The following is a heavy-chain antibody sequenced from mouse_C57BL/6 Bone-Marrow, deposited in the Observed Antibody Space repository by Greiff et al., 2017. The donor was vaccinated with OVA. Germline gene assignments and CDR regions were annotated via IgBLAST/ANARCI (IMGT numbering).Heavy chain of an antibody. CDR1: GYTFTSYW. CDR2: IYPGSGST. D-gene: IGHD2-4*01. J-gene: IGHJ1*03. CDR3: AVYYDYGYWYFDV. V-gene: IGHV1-55*01. Sequence: QVHVKQSGAELVKPGASVKMSCKASGYTFTSYWITWVKQRPGQGLEWIGDIYPGSGSTNYNEKFKSKATLTVDTSSSTAYMQLSSLTSEDSAVYFCAVYYDYGYWYFDVWGTGTTVTVSS.